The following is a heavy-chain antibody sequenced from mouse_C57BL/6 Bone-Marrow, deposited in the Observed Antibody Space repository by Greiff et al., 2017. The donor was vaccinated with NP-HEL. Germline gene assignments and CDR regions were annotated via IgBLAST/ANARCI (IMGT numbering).Heavy chain of an antibody. CDR3: ARSCTWTGTSY. V-gene: IGHV1-69*01. Sequence: QVQLQQPGAELVMPGASVKLSCKASGYTFTSYWMHWVKQRPGQGLEWIGEIDPSDSYTNYNQKFKGKSTLTVDKSSSTAYMQLSSLTSEDSAVYYCARSCTWTGTSYWGQGTLVTVSA. D-gene: IGHD4-1*01. CDR1: GYTFTSYW. CDR2: IDPSDSYT. J-gene: IGHJ3*01.